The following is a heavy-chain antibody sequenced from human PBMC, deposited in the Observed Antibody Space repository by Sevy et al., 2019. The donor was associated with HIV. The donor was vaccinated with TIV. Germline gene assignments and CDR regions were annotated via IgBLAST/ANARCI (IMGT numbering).Heavy chain of an antibody. CDR2: ISSSSSYI. V-gene: IGHV3-21*01. D-gene: IGHD3-22*01. CDR1: GFTFSSYS. Sequence: GGSLRLSCAASGFTFSSYSMNWVRQAPGKGLEWVSSISSSSSYIYYADSVKGRFTISRDNAKNSLYLQMNSLRAEETAVYYCARGDSPPYDSSGYYLAPYYFDYWGQGTLVTVSS. CDR3: ARGDSPPYDSSGYYLAPYYFDY. J-gene: IGHJ4*02.